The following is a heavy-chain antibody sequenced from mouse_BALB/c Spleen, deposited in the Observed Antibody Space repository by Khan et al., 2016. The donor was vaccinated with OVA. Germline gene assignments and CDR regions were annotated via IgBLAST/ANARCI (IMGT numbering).Heavy chain of an antibody. CDR3: ASHITGSFAY. CDR1: GFTFSTYG. D-gene: IGHD4-1*01. V-gene: IGHV5-6*01. J-gene: IGHJ3*01. CDR2: INSDGDYT. Sequence: EVELVESGGDLVKPGGSLRLSCAASGFTFSTYGMSWVRQPPDKRLEWVATINSDGDYTYYPDTVKGRFTISRNNAENTLYLQMSSLQSEDTAIDYCASHITGSFAYWGQGTLVTVSA.